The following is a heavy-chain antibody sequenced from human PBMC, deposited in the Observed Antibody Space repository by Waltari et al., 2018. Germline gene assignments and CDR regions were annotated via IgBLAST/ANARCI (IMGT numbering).Heavy chain of an antibody. V-gene: IGHV4-4*02. CDR3: ARGWLGKARTTMAGFDY. CDR2: IYHSGST. Sequence: QVQLQESGPGLVKPSGTLSLTCAVSGGSISSSNWWSWVRQPPGKGLEWIGEIYHSGSTNYNPSLKSRVTISVDKSKNQFSLKLSSVTAADTAVYYCARGWLGKARTTMAGFDYWGQGTLVTVSS. J-gene: IGHJ4*02. D-gene: IGHD1-7*01. CDR1: GGSISSSNW.